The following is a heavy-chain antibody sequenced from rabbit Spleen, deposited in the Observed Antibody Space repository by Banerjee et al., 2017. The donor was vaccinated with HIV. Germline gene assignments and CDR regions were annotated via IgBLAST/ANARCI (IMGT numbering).Heavy chain of an antibody. CDR2: IAGSSSGFT. D-gene: IGHD1-1*01. CDR1: GFSFSSSDY. CDR3: ARDLDGVIGWNFGW. V-gene: IGHV1S40*01. J-gene: IGHJ4*01. Sequence: QSLEESGGDLVQPEGSLTLTCTASGFSFSSSDYMCWVRQAPGKGLEWIACIAGSSSGFTYSATWAKGRFTCSKTSSTTVTLQMTSLTAADTATYFCARDLDGVIGWNFGWWGPGTLVTVS.